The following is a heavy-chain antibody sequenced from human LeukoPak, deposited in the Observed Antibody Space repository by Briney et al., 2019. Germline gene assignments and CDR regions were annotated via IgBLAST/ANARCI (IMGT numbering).Heavy chain of an antibody. CDR2: IIGNAGRT. CDR3: AKDYTPDGLYDIDY. D-gene: IGHD3-16*01. Sequence: GFSLRLSCAASGFTFSTYAMNGVRQAAGRGLKWVSGIIGNAGRTYYADSVKGRFTISRDNSKNTLYLQMNSLRVEDTARYYRAKDYTPDGLYDIDYWGQGTQVTVSS. V-gene: IGHV3-23*01. CDR1: GFTFSTYA. J-gene: IGHJ4*02.